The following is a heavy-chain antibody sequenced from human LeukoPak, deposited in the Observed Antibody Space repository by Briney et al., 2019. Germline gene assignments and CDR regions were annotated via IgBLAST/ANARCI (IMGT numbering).Heavy chain of an antibody. CDR3: ARDLGAAAGFDY. J-gene: IGHJ4*02. Sequence: PSETLSLTCTVSGGCISSGGYYWGWIRQHPGKGLECIGYIYYSGSTYYNPSLKSRVTISVDTSKNQFSLKLSSVTAADTAVYYCARDLGAAAGFDYWGQGTLVTVSS. CDR1: GGCISSGGYY. D-gene: IGHD6-13*01. CDR2: IYYSGST. V-gene: IGHV4-31*03.